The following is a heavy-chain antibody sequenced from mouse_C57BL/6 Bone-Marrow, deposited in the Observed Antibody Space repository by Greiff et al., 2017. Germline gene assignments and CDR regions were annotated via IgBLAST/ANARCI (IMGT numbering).Heavy chain of an antibody. CDR3: ARRETYSDAMDY. CDR2: IYPGSGNT. V-gene: IGHV1-76*01. CDR1: GYTFTDYY. Sequence: VKLQESGAELVRPGASVKLSCKASGYTFTDYYINWVKQRPGQGLEWIARIYPGSGNTYYNEKFKGKATLTAEKSSSTAYMQISSLTSEDSAVYFCARRETYSDAMDYWGQGTSVTVSS. D-gene: IGHD2-10*01. J-gene: IGHJ4*01.